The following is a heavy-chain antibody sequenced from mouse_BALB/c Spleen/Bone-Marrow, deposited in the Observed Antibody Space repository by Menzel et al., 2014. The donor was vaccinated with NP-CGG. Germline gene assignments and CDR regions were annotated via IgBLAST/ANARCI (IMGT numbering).Heavy chain of an antibody. V-gene: IGHV5-6-5*01. Sequence: EVKLMEPGGGLVKPGGSLKLSCEASGITVSSYAMSWVRQTPEKRLEWVASIGSGGRKHYPDSVEGRLSISRDNARNILHLQVSSLRSEDTAMYYCARGGMTPFDFWGQGITLTVSS. CDR1: GITVSSYA. CDR3: ARGGMTPFDF. J-gene: IGHJ2*01. CDR2: IGSGGRK. D-gene: IGHD2-13*01.